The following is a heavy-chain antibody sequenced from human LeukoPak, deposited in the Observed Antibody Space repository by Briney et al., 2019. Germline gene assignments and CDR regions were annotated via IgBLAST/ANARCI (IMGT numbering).Heavy chain of an antibody. J-gene: IGHJ3*02. CDR3: ARDSAYFRAFDI. CDR2: ISSSSSMI. V-gene: IGHV3-48*01. CDR1: GFSFSSHS. Sequence: GGSLRLSCAASGFSFSSHSMNWVRQAPGKGLKWVSYISSSSSMIYYTDSVKGRFTISRDNAKNSLYLQMNSLRAEDTAVYYCARDSAYFRAFDIWGQGTMVTVSS. D-gene: IGHD3-10*01.